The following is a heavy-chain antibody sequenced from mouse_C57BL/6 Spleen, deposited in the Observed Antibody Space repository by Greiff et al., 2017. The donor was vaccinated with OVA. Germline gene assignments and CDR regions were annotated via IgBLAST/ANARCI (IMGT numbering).Heavy chain of an antibody. CDR3: TYITTVDY. CDR1: GFNIKDDY. V-gene: IGHV14-4*01. J-gene: IGHJ2*01. D-gene: IGHD1-1*01. CDR2: IDPENGDT. Sequence: VQLKQSGAELVRPGASVKLSCTASGFNIKDDYMHWVKQRPEQGLEWIGWIDPENGDTEYASKFQGKATITADTSSNTAYLQLSSLTSEDTAVYYCTYITTVDYWGQGTTLTVSS.